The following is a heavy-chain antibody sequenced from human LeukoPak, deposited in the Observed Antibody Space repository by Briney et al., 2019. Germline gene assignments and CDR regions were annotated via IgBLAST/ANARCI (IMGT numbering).Heavy chain of an antibody. CDR2: IYYSGST. J-gene: IGHJ6*02. V-gene: IGHV4-59*01. CDR1: GGSISSYY. Sequence: PSETLSLTCTVSGGSISSYYWSWIRQPPGKGLEWIGYIYYSGSTNYNPSLKSRVTISVDTSKNQFSLKLSSVTAADTAVYHCARDLHYYDSSGHRYYYYYGMDVWGQGTTVTVSS. D-gene: IGHD3-22*01. CDR3: ARDLHYYDSSGHRYYYYYGMDV.